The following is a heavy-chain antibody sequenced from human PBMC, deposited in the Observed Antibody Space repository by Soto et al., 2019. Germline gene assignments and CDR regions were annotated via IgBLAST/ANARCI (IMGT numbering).Heavy chain of an antibody. V-gene: IGHV4-59*08. CDR1: GGSISSYY. J-gene: IGHJ6*03. CDR3: ARHFPYCSSTSCYLDYYYYMAV. D-gene: IGHD2-2*01. CDR2: IYYSGST. Sequence: SETLSLTCTVSGGSISSYYWSWIRQPPGKGLEWIGYIYYSGSTNYNPSLKSRVTISVDTSKNQFSLKLSSVTAADTAVYYCARHFPYCSSTSCYLDYYYYMAVWGKGTTVTVSS.